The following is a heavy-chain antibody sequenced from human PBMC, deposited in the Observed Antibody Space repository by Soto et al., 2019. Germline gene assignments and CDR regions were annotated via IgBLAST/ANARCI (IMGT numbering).Heavy chain of an antibody. CDR2: ISYDGGNK. CDR3: AKEGSSSSWGMDV. V-gene: IGHV3-30*18. Sequence: GGSLRLSCVGSGFTFSTYSINWVRQAPGKGLEWVAVISYDGGNKYYADSVKGRFTISRDNSKNTLYLQMNSLRAEDTAVYYCAKEGSSSSWGMDVWGQGTTVTVSS. J-gene: IGHJ6*02. D-gene: IGHD6-6*01. CDR1: GFTFSTYS.